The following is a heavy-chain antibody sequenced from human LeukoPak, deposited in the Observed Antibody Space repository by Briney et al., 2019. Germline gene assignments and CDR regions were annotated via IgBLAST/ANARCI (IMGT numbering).Heavy chain of an antibody. Sequence: GGSLRLSCAASGFTFDDYAMHWVRQTPGKGLEWVSGISWNSGSIGYADSVKGRFNISRDNAKNSLYLQMNSLRSEDTAVYYCARVEEIGYCSSTSCPHLYYYYYMDVWGKGTTVTVSS. D-gene: IGHD2-2*01. CDR3: ARVEEIGYCSSTSCPHLYYYYYMDV. CDR2: ISWNSGSI. J-gene: IGHJ6*03. CDR1: GFTFDDYA. V-gene: IGHV3-9*01.